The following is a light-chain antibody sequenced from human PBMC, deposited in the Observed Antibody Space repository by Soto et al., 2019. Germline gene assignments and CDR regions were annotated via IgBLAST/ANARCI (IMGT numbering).Light chain of an antibody. CDR1: QSFISY. CDR3: QRRSYWPT. Sequence: EIVLTQSPATLSLSPGERATLSCRASQSFISYLSCYQHKPGQAPALLIYDASHSATGILARFSSSGCGTDYTLTINSRVPAEVFLDYCCQRRSYWPTFGQGTKVDIK. J-gene: IGKJ1*01. CDR2: DAS. V-gene: IGKV3-11*01.